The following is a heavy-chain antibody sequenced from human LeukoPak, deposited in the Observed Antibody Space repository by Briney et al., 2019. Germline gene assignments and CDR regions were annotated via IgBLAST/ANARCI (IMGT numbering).Heavy chain of an antibody. CDR3: AKITKATTPNY. J-gene: IGHJ4*02. V-gene: IGHV3-23*01. CDR1: GLTFSNYV. D-gene: IGHD4-17*01. Sequence: QPGGSLRLSCAASGLTFSNYVMNWVRQASGRGLEWVSGITDSGRKTYYADSVKGRFSISRDNSKNTVYLQMSDLRAEDTAVYYCAKITKATTPNYWGQGTLVTVSS. CDR2: ITDSGRKT.